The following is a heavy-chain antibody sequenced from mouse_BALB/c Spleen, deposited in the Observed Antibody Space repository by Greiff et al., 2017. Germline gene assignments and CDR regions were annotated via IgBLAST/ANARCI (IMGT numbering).Heavy chain of an antibody. D-gene: IGHD3-3*01. CDR3: ARGDGSIAY. V-gene: IGHV1-7*01. J-gene: IGHJ3*01. CDR1: GYTFTSYW. CDR2: INPSTGYT. Sequence: VQRVESGAELAKPGASVKMSCKASGYTFTSYWMHWVKQRPGQGLEWIGYINPSTGYTEYNQKFKDKATLTADKSSSTAYMQLSSLTSEDSAVYYCARGDGSIAYWGQGTLVTVSA.